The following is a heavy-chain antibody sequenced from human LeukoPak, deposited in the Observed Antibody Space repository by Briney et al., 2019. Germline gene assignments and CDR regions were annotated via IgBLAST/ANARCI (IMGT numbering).Heavy chain of an antibody. Sequence: ASVKVSFKASGYTFTSYGISWVRQAPGQGLEWMGWISAYNGNTNYEQKLQGRVTMTTDTSTRTAYMELRSLRSDDTAVYYCAREGGDIVVVPAAMGYSWFDPWGQGTLVTVSS. V-gene: IGHV1-18*01. J-gene: IGHJ5*02. CDR3: AREGGDIVVVPAAMGYSWFDP. D-gene: IGHD2-2*01. CDR1: GYTFTSYG. CDR2: ISAYNGNT.